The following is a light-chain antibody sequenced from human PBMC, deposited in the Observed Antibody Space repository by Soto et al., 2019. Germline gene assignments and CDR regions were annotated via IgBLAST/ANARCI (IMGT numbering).Light chain of an antibody. CDR2: DVR. J-gene: IGLJ1*01. Sequence: QSALTQPASVSWSPGQSITISCTGTSSDVGGYNYVSWYQQHPGKAPKLMIYDVRNRPSGVSNRFSGSKSGNTASLTISGLQAEDEADYYCSSYTSSSTRVFGTGTKLTVL. CDR3: SSYTSSSTRV. CDR1: SSDVGGYNY. V-gene: IGLV2-14*01.